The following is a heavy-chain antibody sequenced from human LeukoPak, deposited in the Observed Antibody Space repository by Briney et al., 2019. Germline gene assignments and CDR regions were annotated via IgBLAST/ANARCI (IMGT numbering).Heavy chain of an antibody. J-gene: IGHJ4*02. Sequence: SETLSLTCTVPGGSISSYYWSWIRQPPGKGLEWIGYIYYSGSTNYNPSLKSRVTISVDTSKNQFSLKLSSVTAADTAVYYCARVSGRVAAIGYWGQGTLVTVSS. CDR1: GGSISSYY. CDR2: IYYSGST. CDR3: ARVSGRVAAIGY. V-gene: IGHV4-59*01. D-gene: IGHD2-15*01.